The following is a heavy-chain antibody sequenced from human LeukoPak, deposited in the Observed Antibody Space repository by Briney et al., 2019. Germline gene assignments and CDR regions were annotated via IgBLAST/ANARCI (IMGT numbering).Heavy chain of an antibody. CDR3: ARDGPTPGYCSGGRCYKHWFDP. J-gene: IGHJ5*02. CDR1: GFTFSSYA. V-gene: IGHV3-30*04. Sequence: PGGSLRLSCAASGFTFSSYAMHWVRQAPGKGLEGVAVISCDGSNKYYADSVKGRFTISRDNSKQTLSLQMNSLSAEDTAVYYCARDGPTPGYCSGGRCYKHWFDPWGQGTLVTVSS. D-gene: IGHD2-15*01. CDR2: ISCDGSNK.